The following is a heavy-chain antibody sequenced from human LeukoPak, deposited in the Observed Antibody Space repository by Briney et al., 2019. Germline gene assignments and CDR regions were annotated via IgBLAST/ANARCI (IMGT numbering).Heavy chain of an antibody. CDR3: ARDQNWGSTPDY. V-gene: IGHV1-2*02. J-gene: IGHJ4*02. CDR1: GYTFTGYY. D-gene: IGHD7-27*01. Sequence: ASVKVSCKASGYTFTGYYMHWVRQAPGQGLEWMGWINPNSGDTNYAQKFQGRVTMTRDTSISTAYMELSRLRSDDTAVYYCARDQNWGSTPDYWGQGTLVTVSS. CDR2: INPNSGDT.